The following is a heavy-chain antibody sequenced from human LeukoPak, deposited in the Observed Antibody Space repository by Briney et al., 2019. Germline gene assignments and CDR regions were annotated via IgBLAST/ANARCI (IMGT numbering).Heavy chain of an antibody. V-gene: IGHV1-8*01. J-gene: IGHJ4*02. D-gene: IGHD6-25*01. CDR3: ARGDSSGGVAY. Sequence: ASVKVSCKASGYTFTSYDINWVRQATGQGLEWMGWMNPNSGNTGYAQKFQGRVTMTRDTSISTAYMELSRLRSDDTAVYYCARGDSSGGVAYWGQGTLVTVSS. CDR1: GYTFTSYD. CDR2: MNPNSGNT.